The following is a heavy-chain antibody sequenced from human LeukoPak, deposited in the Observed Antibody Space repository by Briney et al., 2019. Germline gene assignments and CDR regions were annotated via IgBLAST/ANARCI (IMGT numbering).Heavy chain of an antibody. V-gene: IGHV1-69*04. CDR3: ARGGSGSVSAFDI. J-gene: IGHJ3*02. Sequence: ASVKVSCKASGGTFSSYAISWVRQAPGQGLEWMGRIIPILGIANYAQKFQGRVTITADKSTSTAYMELRSLRSDDTAVYYCARGGSGSVSAFDIWGQGTMVTVSS. D-gene: IGHD3-10*01. CDR2: IIPILGIA. CDR1: GGTFSSYA.